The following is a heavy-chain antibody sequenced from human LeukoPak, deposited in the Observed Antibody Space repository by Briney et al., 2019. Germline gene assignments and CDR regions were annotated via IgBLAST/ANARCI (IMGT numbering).Heavy chain of an antibody. D-gene: IGHD2-2*01. CDR3: ARAIVVVPAGAN. CDR1: GFTFSSYA. V-gene: IGHV3-30-3*01. J-gene: IGHJ4*02. Sequence: GGSLRLSCAASGFTFSSYAMHWVRQAPGKGLEWVAVISYDGSNKYYADSVKGRFTISRDNSKNTLYLQMNSLRAEDTAVYYCARAIVVVPAGANWGQGTLVTVSS. CDR2: ISYDGSNK.